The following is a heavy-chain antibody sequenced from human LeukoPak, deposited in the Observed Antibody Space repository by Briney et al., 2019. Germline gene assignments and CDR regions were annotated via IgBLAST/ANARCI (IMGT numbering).Heavy chain of an antibody. CDR3: ATLRSVKIFGMITKRGYSQH. CDR2: INHSGRT. V-gene: IGHV4-34*01. D-gene: IGHD3-3*01. Sequence: PSETLSLTCVVYGGSFSDDYWIWIRQPPGKGLECIGEINHSGRTNYNPSLKSRISMSVDTSKNQFSLKLNSVTAADTAVYFCATLRSVKIFGMITKRGYSQHWGQGTLVTVSS. CDR1: GGSFSDDY. J-gene: IGHJ1*01.